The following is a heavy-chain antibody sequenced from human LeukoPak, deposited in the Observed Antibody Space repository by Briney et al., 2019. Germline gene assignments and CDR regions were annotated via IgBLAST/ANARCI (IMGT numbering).Heavy chain of an antibody. CDR1: GGSINSQY. CDR2: VYKSGSI. Sequence: PSETLSLTCTVSGGSINSQYCNWIRQSPGKGLEWIGYVYKSGSINYNPSLKSRVTISVDTSKSQFSLELNSVTAADTAIYYCATKVRGGFDIWGQGTMVTVSS. D-gene: IGHD2-15*01. V-gene: IGHV4-59*11. J-gene: IGHJ3*02. CDR3: ATKVRGGFDI.